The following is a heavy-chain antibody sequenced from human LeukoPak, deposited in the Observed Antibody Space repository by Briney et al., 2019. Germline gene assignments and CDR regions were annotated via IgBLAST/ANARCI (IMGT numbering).Heavy chain of an antibody. D-gene: IGHD3-10*01. CDR1: SASIRTYY. CDR3: AKAAKFYYGSETYYYFDY. J-gene: IGHJ4*02. CDR2: IYHSGTS. V-gene: IGHV4-59*07. Sequence: SDTLSLTCTVSSASIRTYYRSWIRQPPGKGLEWIGYIYHSGTSNYNPSLKSRVTMSVDTSKSQFSLSLSSVTSADTAVYYCAKAAKFYYGSETYYYFDYWGQGILVTVSS.